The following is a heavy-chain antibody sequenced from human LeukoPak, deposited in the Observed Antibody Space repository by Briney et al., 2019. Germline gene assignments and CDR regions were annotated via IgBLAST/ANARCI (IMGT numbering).Heavy chain of an antibody. V-gene: IGHV1-2*02. Sequence: ASVKVSCKASGYTFTGYYMHWVRQAPGQGLEWMGWINPNSGGTNYAQKFQGRVTMTRDTSISTAYMELSRLRSDDTAVYYCARDLPDYGDYEGYWGQGTLVTVSS. CDR1: GYTFTGYY. CDR3: ARDLPDYGDYEGY. D-gene: IGHD4-17*01. J-gene: IGHJ4*02. CDR2: INPNSGGT.